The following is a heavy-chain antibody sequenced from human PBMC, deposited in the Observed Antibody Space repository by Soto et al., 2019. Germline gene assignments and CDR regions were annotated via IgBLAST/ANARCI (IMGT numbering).Heavy chain of an antibody. J-gene: IGHJ5*02. CDR3: ARDWRTAGTTGWFDP. CDR1: GFTFSTHA. D-gene: IGHD6-13*01. V-gene: IGHV3-30-3*01. CDR2: ISYDGTTK. Sequence: QEQVVESGGGVVQPGRSLRLSCAASGFTFSTHAMHWVRQAPGRGLEWVAIISYDGTTKDYADSVKGRFTISRDNSKNAVYWQMNSLRSEDTALYYCARDWRTAGTTGWFDPWGQGTLVTVSS.